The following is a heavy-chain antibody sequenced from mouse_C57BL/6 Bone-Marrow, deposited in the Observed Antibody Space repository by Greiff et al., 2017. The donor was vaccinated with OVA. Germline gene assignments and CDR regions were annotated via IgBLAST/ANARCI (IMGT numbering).Heavy chain of an antibody. Sequence: PLQQSGAELARPGASVKLSCKASGYTFTSYGISWVKQRTGQGLEWIGEIYPRSGNTYYNEKFKGKATLTADKSSSTAYMELRSLTSEDSAVYFCARSMLRYFDVWGTGTTVTVSS. D-gene: IGHD2-3*01. CDR3: ARSMLRYFDV. CDR2: IYPRSGNT. CDR1: GYTFTSYG. V-gene: IGHV1-81*01. J-gene: IGHJ1*03.